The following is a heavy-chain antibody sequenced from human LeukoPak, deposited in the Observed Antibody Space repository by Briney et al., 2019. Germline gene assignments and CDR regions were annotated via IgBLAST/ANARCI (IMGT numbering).Heavy chain of an antibody. CDR1: GESFSGYY. V-gene: IGHV4-34*01. D-gene: IGHD2-2*01. Sequence: PSEALSLTCAVYGESFSGYYWSWIRQPPGKGLEWIGEINHSGSTNYNPSLKSRVTISVDTSKNQFSLKLSSVTAADTAVYYCARAKYCSSTSCYVSGKLDYWGQGTPVTVSS. CDR3: ARAKYCSSTSCYVSGKLDY. CDR2: INHSGST. J-gene: IGHJ4*02.